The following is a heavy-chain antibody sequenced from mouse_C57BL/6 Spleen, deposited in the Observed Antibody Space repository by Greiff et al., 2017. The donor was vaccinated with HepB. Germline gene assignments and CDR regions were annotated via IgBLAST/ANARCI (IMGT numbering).Heavy chain of an antibody. D-gene: IGHD1-1*01. Sequence: VQLQQPGAELVKPGASVKLSCKASGYTFTSYWMHWVKQRPGQGLEWIGMIHPNSGSTNYNEKFKSKATLTVDKSSSTAYMQLSSLTSEDSAVYYCASPHYYGSLGYAMDYWGQGTSVTVSS. CDR1: GYTFTSYW. CDR3: ASPHYYGSLGYAMDY. CDR2: IHPNSGST. V-gene: IGHV1-64*01. J-gene: IGHJ4*01.